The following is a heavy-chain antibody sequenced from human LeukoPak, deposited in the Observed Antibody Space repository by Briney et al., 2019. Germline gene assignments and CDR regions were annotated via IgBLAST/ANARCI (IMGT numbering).Heavy chain of an antibody. J-gene: IGHJ2*01. V-gene: IGHV4-4*02. D-gene: IGHD6-13*01. CDR2: IYHSGST. CDR3: ARIYYSSSYDYWYFDL. Sequence: SGTLSLTCAVSGGSISSSNWWSWVRQPPGKGLEWIGEIYHSGSTNYNPSLKSRVTISVDKSKNQFSLKLTSVTAADTAVYYCARIYYSSSYDYWYFDLWGRGTLVTVSS. CDR1: GGSISSSNW.